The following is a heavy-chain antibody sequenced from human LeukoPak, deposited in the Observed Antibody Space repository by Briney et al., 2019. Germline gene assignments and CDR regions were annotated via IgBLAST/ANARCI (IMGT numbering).Heavy chain of an antibody. D-gene: IGHD3-22*01. V-gene: IGHV4-59*01. CDR3: ARPSSGYYDRGAFHI. CDR2: IYYSGST. CDR1: GGSIRNYY. Sequence: SETLSLTCTVSGGSIRNYYWSWIRQPPGKGLEWIGYIYYSGSTNYNPSLKSRVTISVDTSKNQFSLKLSSVTAADTAVYYCARPSSGYYDRGAFHIWGQGTMVTVSS. J-gene: IGHJ3*02.